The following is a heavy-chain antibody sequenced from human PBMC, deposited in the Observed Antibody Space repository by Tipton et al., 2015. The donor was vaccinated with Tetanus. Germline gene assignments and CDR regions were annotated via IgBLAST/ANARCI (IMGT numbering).Heavy chain of an antibody. CDR3: ARDRGDFIYSGMDV. D-gene: IGHD2-21*01. V-gene: IGHV1-2*02. CDR2: IDPNSGDT. J-gene: IGHJ6*02. Sequence: QLVQSGAEVKKPGASVEVSCKTSGFTFVGYYMYWVRQAPGQGLEWVGWIDPNSGDTIYAQNFQGRVTMTRDTSISTVYMELSRLRSDDTAVYYCARDRGDFIYSGMDVWGPGTTVTVSS. CDR1: GFTFVGYY.